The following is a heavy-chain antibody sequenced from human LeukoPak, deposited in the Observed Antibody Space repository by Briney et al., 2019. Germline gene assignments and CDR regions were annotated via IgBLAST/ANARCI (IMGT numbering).Heavy chain of an antibody. CDR2: IKQDGSDK. CDR1: GFTFSNYW. Sequence: GGSLRLSCAASGFTFSNYWMSWVRQAPGKGLEWVGNIKQDGSDKYYIDSVKGRFTISRDNAKNTLYLQMNSLRAEDTAVYYCAKAVPSPNYYGSGSYPDYWGQGTLVTVSS. CDR3: AKAVPSPNYYGSGSYPDY. V-gene: IGHV3-7*01. J-gene: IGHJ4*02. D-gene: IGHD3-10*01.